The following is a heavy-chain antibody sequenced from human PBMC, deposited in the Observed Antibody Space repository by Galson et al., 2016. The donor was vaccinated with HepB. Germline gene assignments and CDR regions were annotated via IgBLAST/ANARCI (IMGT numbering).Heavy chain of an antibody. V-gene: IGHV1-3*01. CDR1: GYTFTTYA. CDR2: INAATGDT. J-gene: IGHJ6*02. Sequence: SVKVSCKASGYTFTTYAMHWVRQAPGQRLEWMGWINAATGDTKYSQKLQGRGTITWDTSANTAYMELSSLRSEDTAGDYCARGHIVATVDYYYYGLDVWGQGTTVTVSS. D-gene: IGHD5-12*01. CDR3: ARGHIVATVDYYYYGLDV.